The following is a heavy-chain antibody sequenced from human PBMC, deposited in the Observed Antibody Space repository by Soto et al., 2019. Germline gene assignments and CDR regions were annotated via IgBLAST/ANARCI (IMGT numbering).Heavy chain of an antibody. CDR3: ARGTCIDGVCFRVDP. J-gene: IGHJ5*02. Sequence: SQTRSLTCAISGDSVSSNTAAWHWIRQSPSRGLEWLGRTYYRSKWYSDYAVSVKSRIAINPDTSRNQFSLHLNSVTAEDTAVYYCARGTCIDGVCFRVDPWGQGTLVTVSS. CDR2: TYYRSKWYS. V-gene: IGHV6-1*01. D-gene: IGHD2-8*01. CDR1: GDSVSSNTAA.